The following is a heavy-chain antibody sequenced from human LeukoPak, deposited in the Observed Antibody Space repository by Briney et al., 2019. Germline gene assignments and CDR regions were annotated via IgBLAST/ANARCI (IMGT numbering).Heavy chain of an antibody. Sequence: KAGGSLLLSCAASGFTFSSYSMRGGRQAPGEGGEGVSAISSSSSYIYYADSVKGRFTISRDNAKNSLYLQMNSLRAEDTAVYYCARSSGYVAYFDYWGQGTLVTVSS. D-gene: IGHD5-12*01. V-gene: IGHV3-21*01. CDR3: ARSSGYVAYFDY. CDR2: ISSSSSYI. J-gene: IGHJ4*02. CDR1: GFTFSSYS.